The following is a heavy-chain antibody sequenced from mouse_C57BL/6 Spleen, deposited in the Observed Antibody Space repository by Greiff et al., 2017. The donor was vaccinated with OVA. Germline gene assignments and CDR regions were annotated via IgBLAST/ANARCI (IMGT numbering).Heavy chain of an antibody. CDR3: ARSATGGFDY. J-gene: IGHJ2*01. D-gene: IGHD6-1*01. CDR1: GFTFSDYG. CDR2: ISSGSSTI. V-gene: IGHV5-17*01. Sequence: DVMLVESGGGLVKPGGSLKLSCAASGFTFSDYGMHWVRQAPEKGLEWVAYISSGSSTIYYADTVKGRFTISRDNAKNTLFLQMTSLRSEDTAMYYCARSATGGFDYWGQGTTLTVSS.